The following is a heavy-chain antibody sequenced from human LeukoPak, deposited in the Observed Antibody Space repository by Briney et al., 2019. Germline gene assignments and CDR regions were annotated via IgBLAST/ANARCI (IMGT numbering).Heavy chain of an antibody. CDR3: ARYVDYGDYLDY. CDR2: IYYSGST. CDR1: GGSISTFH. V-gene: IGHV4-59*08. J-gene: IGHJ4*02. Sequence: SETLSLTCTVSGGSISTFHWSWIRLPPGKGLEWIGYIYYSGSTNYNPSLKSRVTMSVNTSKNQFSLKLSSVTAADTAVYYCARYVDYGDYLDYWGQGTLVTVSS. D-gene: IGHD4-17*01.